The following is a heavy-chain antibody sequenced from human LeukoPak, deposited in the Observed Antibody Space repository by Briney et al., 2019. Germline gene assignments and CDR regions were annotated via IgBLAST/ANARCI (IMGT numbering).Heavy chain of an antibody. CDR2: IYYRGST. CDR1: GGSLSSYY. J-gene: IGHJ4*02. Sequence: PSETLSLTCSVAGGSLSSYYWSWIRLPPGKGLEWIGYIYYRGSTKYNPSLKSRVTISVDTSNNQFSLKLSSVTAADTAVYYRAAAAYGSGSYTVDYWGQGTLVTVSS. CDR3: AAAAYGSGSYTVDY. V-gene: IGHV4-59*01. D-gene: IGHD3-10*01.